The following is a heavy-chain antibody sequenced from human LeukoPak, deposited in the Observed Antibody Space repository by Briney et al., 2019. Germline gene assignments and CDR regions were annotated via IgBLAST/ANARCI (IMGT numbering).Heavy chain of an antibody. Sequence: GGSLRLSCAASGFTFSSYAMNWVHQALGKGLEWVSFISGSGGSTYHVDSVKGRFTISRDNSKNTLYLQMNSLRAEDTAVYYCAKTPYVDIRMVTSDYWGQGALVTVSS. CDR2: ISGSGGST. CDR3: AKTPYVDIRMVTSDY. CDR1: GFTFSSYA. J-gene: IGHJ4*02. D-gene: IGHD5-18*01. V-gene: IGHV3-23*01.